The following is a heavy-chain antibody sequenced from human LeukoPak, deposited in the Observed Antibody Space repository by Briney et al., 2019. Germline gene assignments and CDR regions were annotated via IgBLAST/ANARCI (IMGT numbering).Heavy chain of an antibody. Sequence: PSQNLSRTCTVSGGSSSSGDYYWSWIRQPPGKGLEWIGYIYYSGSTYYNPSLKSRVTISVDTSKNQFSLKLSSVTAADTAVYYCARVGHYDILTGSPSDAFDIWGQGTMVTVSS. D-gene: IGHD3-9*01. J-gene: IGHJ3*02. V-gene: IGHV4-30-4*01. CDR1: GGSSSSGDYY. CDR2: IYYSGST. CDR3: ARVGHYDILTGSPSDAFDI.